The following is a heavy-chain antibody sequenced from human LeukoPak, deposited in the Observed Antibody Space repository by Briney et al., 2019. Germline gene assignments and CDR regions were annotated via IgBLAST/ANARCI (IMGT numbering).Heavy chain of an antibody. V-gene: IGHV1-2*02. CDR2: INPNIRVT. D-gene: IGHD1-14*01. CDR3: ASDHAPAIRIGKDV. CDR1: GYTFTGYY. Sequence: ASVKVSCKASGYTFTGYYMHSVRQAPGQGLEWMVCINPNIRVTHYAQNFQGRVTMTRDTSISTAYMELSRLRSDDTAVYYCASDHAPAIRIGKDVWGQGTMVTVSS. J-gene: IGHJ6*02.